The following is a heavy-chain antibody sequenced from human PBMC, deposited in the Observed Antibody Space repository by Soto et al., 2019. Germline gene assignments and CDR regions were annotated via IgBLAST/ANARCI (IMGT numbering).Heavy chain of an antibody. CDR1: GFSFSDHY. D-gene: IGHD3-3*01. CDR3: ADLPWSAYYLP. V-gene: IGHV3-72*01. CDR2: IRTGLKSYTT. J-gene: IGHJ4*02. Sequence: EVQLVESGGDLVQPGGSLRLSCVASGFSFSDHYMDWVRQAPGKGLEWVGRIRTGLKSYTTDYAESVKGRFTISRDDSKNSLFLQMNSLTTEDTAIYYCADLPWSAYYLPWGQGTLVTVSS.